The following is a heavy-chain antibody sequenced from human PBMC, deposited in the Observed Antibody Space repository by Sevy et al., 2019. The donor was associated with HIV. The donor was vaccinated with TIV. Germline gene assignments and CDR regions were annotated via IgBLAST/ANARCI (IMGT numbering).Heavy chain of an antibody. Sequence: GGSLRLSCAASGFTFSNYVMNWVRQAPGKGLEWVSVISHGGGTTYYADSVKGRFTISRDDSKDTVYLEMNSLRAEDTAVYYCARRYLPSAPPALDYWGQGTVVTVSS. J-gene: IGHJ4*02. CDR1: GFTFSNYV. CDR3: ARRYLPSAPPALDY. V-gene: IGHV3-23*01. CDR2: ISHGGGTT. D-gene: IGHD2-2*01.